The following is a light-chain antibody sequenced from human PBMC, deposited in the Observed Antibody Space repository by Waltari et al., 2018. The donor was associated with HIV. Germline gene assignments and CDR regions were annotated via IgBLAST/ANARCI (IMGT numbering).Light chain of an antibody. CDR3: QVWNSTSDHVI. J-gene: IGLJ2*01. CDR2: DDS. CDR1: NISRTS. Sequence: VLTQPPSVSVAPGTTARITCGTNNISRTSVHWYLQKPGQAPVLIIYDDSARPSGIPERFSASNSGNTATLIISRVEAGDEADYFCQVWNSTSDHVIFGGGTKLTVL. V-gene: IGLV3-21*04.